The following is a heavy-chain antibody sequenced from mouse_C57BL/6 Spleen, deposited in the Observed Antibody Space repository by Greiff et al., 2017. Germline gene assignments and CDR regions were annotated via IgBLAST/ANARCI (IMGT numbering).Heavy chain of an antibody. CDR3: ASLTGDY. V-gene: IGHV5-17*01. CDR1: GFTFSDYG. D-gene: IGHD4-1*01. J-gene: IGHJ2*01. CDR2: ISRGSSTI. Sequence: EVQGVESGGGLVKPGGSLKLSCAASGFTFSDYGMHWVRQAPEKGLEWVAYISRGSSTIYYADTVKGRFTISRDNAKNTLFLQMTSLRSEDTAMYYCASLTGDYWGQGTTLTVSS.